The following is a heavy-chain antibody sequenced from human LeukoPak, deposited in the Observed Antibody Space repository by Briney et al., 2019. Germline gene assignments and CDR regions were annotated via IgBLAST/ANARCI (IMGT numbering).Heavy chain of an antibody. V-gene: IGHV3-7*01. J-gene: IGHJ4*02. D-gene: IGHD5-18*01. CDR2: IKPDGSEK. CDR1: GFTFSSYW. Sequence: GGSLRLSCAASGFTFSSYWMSWVRQAPGKGLEWVANIKPDGSEKYYVDAVKGRFTISRDNTKTSLYLHMNSLRAAATAVYASARHNGPYSYGYWGQGTLVTVSS. CDR3: ARHNGPYSYGY.